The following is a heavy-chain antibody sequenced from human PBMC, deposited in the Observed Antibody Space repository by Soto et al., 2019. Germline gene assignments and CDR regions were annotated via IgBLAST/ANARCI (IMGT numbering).Heavy chain of an antibody. CDR2: IYYSGST. CDR3: ARGVTGTTLVEYYYYYYYMDV. J-gene: IGHJ6*03. V-gene: IGHV4-59*01. CDR1: GVSISSYY. Sequence: TSETLSLTCTVSGVSISSYYWSWIRQPQGKGLEWIGYIYYSGSTNYNPSLKSRVTISVDTSKNQFSLKLSSVTAADTAVYYCARGVTGTTLVEYYYYYYYMDVWGKGTTVTVS. D-gene: IGHD1-7*01.